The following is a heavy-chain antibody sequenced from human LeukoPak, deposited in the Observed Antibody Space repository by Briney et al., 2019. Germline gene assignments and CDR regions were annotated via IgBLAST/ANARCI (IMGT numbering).Heavy chain of an antibody. CDR2: MNPKSGNT. CDR1: GYTFTGYY. D-gene: IGHD5-18*01. CDR3: ARGVNSQGTAMVLFDS. J-gene: IGHJ4*02. V-gene: IGHV1-8*02. Sequence: ASVKVSCKAAGYTFTGYYMHWLRQAPGQGLEWMGWMNPKSGNTGYLQKFQGRVTMTRDTSMSTAFMELSSLTSEDTAVYYCARGVNSQGTAMVLFDSWGQGSLVTVSA.